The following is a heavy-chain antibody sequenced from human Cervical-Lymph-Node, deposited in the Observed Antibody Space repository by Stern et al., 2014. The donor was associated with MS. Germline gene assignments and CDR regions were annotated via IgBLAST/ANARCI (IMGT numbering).Heavy chain of an antibody. D-gene: IGHD3-16*02. J-gene: IGHJ3*01. CDR3: ARGCRYLTCYDAFHL. CDR2: IHHSGST. V-gene: IGHV4-34*01. CDR1: GVSFSDYY. Sequence: QVQLQQWGAGLLKPSETLSLTCGVYGVSFSDYYWSWIRQPPGKELEWIGEIHHSGSTDYSPSSKVRVPISLDTSKNQFSLRLSSVTAADTAVYYCARGCRYLTCYDAFHLWGQGTMVTVSS.